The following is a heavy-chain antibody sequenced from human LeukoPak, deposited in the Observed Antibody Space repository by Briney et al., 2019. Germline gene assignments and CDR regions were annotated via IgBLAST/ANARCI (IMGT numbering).Heavy chain of an antibody. CDR1: GYSFTSYW. V-gene: IGHV5-51*01. Sequence: GESLKISCKGSGYSFTSYWIGWVRQMPGKGLEWMGIIYPGDSNTKYSPSFQGQVTISADKSISIAYLQWSSLKASDTAMYYCARPEQIVGAHYWGQGTLVTVSS. CDR2: IYPGDSNT. D-gene: IGHD1-26*01. J-gene: IGHJ4*02. CDR3: ARPEQIVGAHY.